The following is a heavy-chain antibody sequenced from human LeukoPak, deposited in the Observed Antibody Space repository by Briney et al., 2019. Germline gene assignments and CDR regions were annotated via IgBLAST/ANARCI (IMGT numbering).Heavy chain of an antibody. J-gene: IGHJ4*02. CDR3: TSWRSGYFDY. V-gene: IGHV4-59*01. D-gene: IGHD1-1*01. Sequence: PSETLSLTCTVSGGSISSYYWSWIRQPPGKGLEWVGYIYYSGTTNYNPPLKSRVTISVDTSKNQFSLKLTSVIAADTAVYYCTSWRSGYFDYWGQGTLVTVSS. CDR1: GGSISSYY. CDR2: IYYSGTT.